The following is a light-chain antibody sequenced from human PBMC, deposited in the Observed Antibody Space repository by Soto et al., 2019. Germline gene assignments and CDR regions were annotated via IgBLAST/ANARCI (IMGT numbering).Light chain of an antibody. CDR3: HHRDGWPAT. CDR2: DIV. Sequence: TVLTQSPATLSLSPGERATLSCRASQSVGIKLAWYQQKPGQSPRLLIYDIVNRATGIPARFSGSGAGTDLTLTITSLEPEDVAVYYCHHRDGWPATFGQGTKVEI. CDR1: QSVGIK. V-gene: IGKV3-11*01. J-gene: IGKJ1*01.